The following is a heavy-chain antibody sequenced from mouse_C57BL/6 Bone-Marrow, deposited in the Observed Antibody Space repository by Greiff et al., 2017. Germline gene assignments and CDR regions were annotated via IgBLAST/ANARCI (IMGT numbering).Heavy chain of an antibody. D-gene: IGHD2-5*01. J-gene: IGHJ2*01. Sequence: VQLKESGPGLVKPSQSLSLTCSVTGYSITSGYYWNWIRQFPGNKLEWMGYISYDGSNNYNPSLKNRISITRDASKNQFFLKLNSVTTEDTATYYCARAEGYSNYDYWGQGTTLTVSS. V-gene: IGHV3-6*01. CDR2: ISYDGSN. CDR1: GYSITSGYY. CDR3: ARAEGYSNYDY.